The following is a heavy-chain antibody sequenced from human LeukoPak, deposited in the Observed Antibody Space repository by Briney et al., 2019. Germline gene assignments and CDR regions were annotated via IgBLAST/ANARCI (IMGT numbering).Heavy chain of an antibody. D-gene: IGHD2-15*01. V-gene: IGHV4-61*02. Sequence: SQTLSLTCTVSGGSISSGSYYWSWIRQPAGEGLEWIGRIHTSGRTNYNPSLKSRVTISVDTSKNQFSLKLSSVTAADTAVYYCARDRTNPYCTGGSCYGRGRFDPWGQGSLVTVSS. CDR1: GGSISSGSYY. CDR2: IHTSGRT. CDR3: ARDRTNPYCTGGSCYGRGRFDP. J-gene: IGHJ5*02.